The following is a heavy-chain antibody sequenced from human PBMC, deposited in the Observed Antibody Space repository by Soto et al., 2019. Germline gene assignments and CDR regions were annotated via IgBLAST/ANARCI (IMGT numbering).Heavy chain of an antibody. CDR1: GFTFSNAL. CDR2: IKSKTDGGTT. J-gene: IGHJ4*02. V-gene: IGHV3-15*01. D-gene: IGHD6-19*01. CDR3: TTDVTQWLGTRYYFDY. Sequence: SGGSLILSCASSGFTFSNALMSLVRQAPGKGLEWVGRIKSKTDGGTTDYAAPVKGRFTISRDDSKNTLYLQMNSLKTEDTAVYYCTTDVTQWLGTRYYFDYWGQGTLVTVSS.